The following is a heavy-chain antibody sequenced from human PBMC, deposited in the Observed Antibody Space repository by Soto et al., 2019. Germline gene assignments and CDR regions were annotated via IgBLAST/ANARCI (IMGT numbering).Heavy chain of an antibody. CDR1: GFTFSIYS. Sequence: PGGSLRLSCAASGFTFSIYSMNWFGQAPGKGLEWVSSISSSSSYIYYADSVKGRFTISRDNAKNSLYLQMNSLRAEDTAVYYCAIDSYGSGSYSPWGQGTLVTVSS. CDR3: AIDSYGSGSYSP. D-gene: IGHD3-10*01. J-gene: IGHJ5*02. V-gene: IGHV3-21*01. CDR2: ISSSSSYI.